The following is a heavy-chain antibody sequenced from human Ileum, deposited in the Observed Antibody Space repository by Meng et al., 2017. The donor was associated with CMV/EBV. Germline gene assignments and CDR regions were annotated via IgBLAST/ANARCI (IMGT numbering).Heavy chain of an antibody. CDR3: ATDFRAGDS. V-gene: IGHV3-30*02. D-gene: IGHD3-10*01. Sequence: PGGSLRLSCAASRHGMHWIRQAAGKGLEWVAFIGSDGSSINLADSVKGRFTISRDVSKKIMYLQMNSLRPDDSAIYYCATDFRAGDSWGQGTLVTVSS. CDR2: IGSDGSSI. J-gene: IGHJ4*02. CDR1: RHG.